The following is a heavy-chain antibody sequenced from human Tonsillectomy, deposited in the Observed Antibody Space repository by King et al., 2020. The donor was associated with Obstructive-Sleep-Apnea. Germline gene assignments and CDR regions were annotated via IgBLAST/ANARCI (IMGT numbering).Heavy chain of an antibody. Sequence: DVQLVESGAEVKKPGESLKISCKGSGYSFTNHWIAWVRQMPGKGLEWMGIVHYGDSDTTTYSPSFQGQVTISADQFISTAYLQWSSLKASDSAKYYCARGTGTYYDGGAFHFDFWGRGTLVTVSS. CDR2: VHYGDSDTT. V-gene: IGHV5-51*01. D-gene: IGHD1-26*01. CDR1: GYSFTNHW. J-gene: IGHJ4*02. CDR3: ARGTGTYYDGGAFHFDF.